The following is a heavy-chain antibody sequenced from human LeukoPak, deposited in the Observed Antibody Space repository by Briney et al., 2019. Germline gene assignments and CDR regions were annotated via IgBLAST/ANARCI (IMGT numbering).Heavy chain of an antibody. CDR2: ISSSSSTI. D-gene: IGHD4-17*01. V-gene: IGHV3-48*01. CDR1: GFSFSSYG. Sequence: GGSLRLSCAASGFSFSSYGMHWVRQAPGKGLEWVSYISSSSSTIYYADSVKGRFTISRDNAKNSLYLQMNSLRAEDTAVYYCARDVPYGDYTGDAFDIWGQGTMVTVSS. J-gene: IGHJ3*02. CDR3: ARDVPYGDYTGDAFDI.